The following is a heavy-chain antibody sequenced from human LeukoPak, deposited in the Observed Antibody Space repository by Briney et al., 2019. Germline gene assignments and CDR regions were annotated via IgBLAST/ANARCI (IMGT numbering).Heavy chain of an antibody. CDR3: ARLHVYYYGWFDP. V-gene: IGHV4-39*01. Sequence: SETLPLTCTVSSDPISSSSYYWGWIRQPPEKGLEWIGSIYHSGKTYYNTSLKNRVTISVETSKNQFSLRLRSVTAADTAVYYCARLHVYYYGWFDPWGQGTLVTVSS. CDR2: IYHSGKT. D-gene: IGHD3-10*01. J-gene: IGHJ5*02. CDR1: SDPISSSSYY.